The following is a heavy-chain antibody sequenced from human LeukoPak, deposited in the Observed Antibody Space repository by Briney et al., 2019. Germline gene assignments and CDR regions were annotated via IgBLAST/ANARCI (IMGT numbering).Heavy chain of an antibody. V-gene: IGHV4-34*01. CDR1: GGSFSGYY. Sequence: PSETLSLTCAVYGGSFSGYYWSWIRQPPGKGLEWIGEINHSGSTNYNPSLKSRVTISVDTSTNQFSLKLSSVTAADTAVYYCAILTRYGDYVLKRDIWGKGQWSPSLQ. CDR3: AILTRYGDYVLKRDI. D-gene: IGHD4-17*01. J-gene: IGHJ3*02. CDR2: INHSGST.